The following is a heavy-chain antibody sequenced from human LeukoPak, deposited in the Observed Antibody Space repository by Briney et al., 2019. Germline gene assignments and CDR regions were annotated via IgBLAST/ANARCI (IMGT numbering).Heavy chain of an antibody. CDR2: INPNSGGT. J-gene: IGHJ5*02. Sequence: PGASVKVSCKASGYTFTGYYMHWVRQAPGQGLEWMGWINPNSGGTNYAQKFQGRVTMTRDTSISTAYMELTRLRSDDTAVYYCARGGAIAVAGTEWFDPWGQGTQVTVSS. CDR3: ARGGAIAVAGTEWFDP. D-gene: IGHD6-19*01. V-gene: IGHV1-2*02. CDR1: GYTFTGYY.